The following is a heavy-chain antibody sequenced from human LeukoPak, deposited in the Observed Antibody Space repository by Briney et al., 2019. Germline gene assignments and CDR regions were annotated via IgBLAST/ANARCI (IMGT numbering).Heavy chain of an antibody. V-gene: IGHV3-7*01. J-gene: IGHJ5*02. CDR2: IKQDGSEK. D-gene: IGHD6-19*01. CDR3: TRKYSSGWYSVFDP. CDR1: GFTFSDYY. Sequence: GGSLRLSCAASGFTFSDYYMSWIRQAPGKGLEWVANIKQDGSEKYYVDSVKGRFTISRDNAKNSLYLQMNSLRAEDTAVYYCTRKYSSGWYSVFDPWGEGTLVTVSS.